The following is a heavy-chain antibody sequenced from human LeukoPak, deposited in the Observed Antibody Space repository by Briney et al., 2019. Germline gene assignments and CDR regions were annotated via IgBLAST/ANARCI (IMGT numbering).Heavy chain of an antibody. D-gene: IGHD4-17*01. CDR2: ISGSGGST. V-gene: IGHV3-23*01. Sequence: GGSLRLSCAASGFTFSSYAMRWVRQAPGKGLEWVSAISGSGGSTYYADSVKGRFTISRDNSKNTLYLQMNSLRAEDTAVYYCAVPTTVTSIDYWGQGTLVTVSS. J-gene: IGHJ4*02. CDR1: GFTFSSYA. CDR3: AVPTTVTSIDY.